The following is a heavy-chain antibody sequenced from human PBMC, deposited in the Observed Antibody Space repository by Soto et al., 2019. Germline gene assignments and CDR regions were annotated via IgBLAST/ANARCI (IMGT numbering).Heavy chain of an antibody. Sequence: PGGSLRLSCAASGFTFSSYGMHWVRQAPGKGLEWVAVISYDGSNKYYADSVKGRFTISRDNSKNTLYLQMNSLRAEDTAVYYCAKAQKTYYYDSSGYYQGTHDAFDIWGQGTMVTVSS. CDR1: GFTFSSYG. CDR3: AKAQKTYYYDSSGYYQGTHDAFDI. V-gene: IGHV3-30*18. CDR2: ISYDGSNK. J-gene: IGHJ3*02. D-gene: IGHD3-22*01.